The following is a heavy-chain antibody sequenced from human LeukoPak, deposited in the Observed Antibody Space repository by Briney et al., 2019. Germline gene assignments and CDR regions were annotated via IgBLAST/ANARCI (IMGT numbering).Heavy chain of an antibody. D-gene: IGHD4-17*01. CDR3: ARGGESYGDYGIGY. Sequence: SETLSLTCAVAAGSISIGGYSCRWIRQPPVKGLEWIAYIYYSGSTYYNPSLKIRVTISVDTSKNQLSLKLSSVTAADTAVYYCARGGESYGDYGIGYWGQGTLVTVSS. CDR2: IYYSGST. CDR1: AGSISIGGYS. V-gene: IGHV4-30-4*07. J-gene: IGHJ4*02.